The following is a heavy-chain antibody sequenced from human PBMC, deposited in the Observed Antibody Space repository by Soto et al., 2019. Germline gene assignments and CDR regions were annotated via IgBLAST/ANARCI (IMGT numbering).Heavy chain of an antibody. CDR2: SSNSGSFT. Sequence: PGGSLRLSCASSVFTFSDYYMSWIRHTPGKGLEWIGYSSNSGSFTRYADSVKGRFSISRDNAKNSLYLQINSLRGEDTAIYYCVRSGDNYNLLDFWGQGTPVTVSS. J-gene: IGHJ4*02. CDR3: VRSGDNYNLLDF. CDR1: VFTFSDYY. D-gene: IGHD1-1*01. V-gene: IGHV3-11*06.